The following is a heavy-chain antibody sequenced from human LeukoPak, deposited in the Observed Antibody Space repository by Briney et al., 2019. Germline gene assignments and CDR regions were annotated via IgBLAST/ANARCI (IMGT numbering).Heavy chain of an antibody. V-gene: IGHV3-33*01. CDR2: IWSDGSNK. CDR3: ARAVGPFDY. CDR1: GLTSSTIA. Sequence: PGGPRSFSCTAPGLTSSTIAMHGAGKAPGKGLEWVAVIWSDGSNKYYADSVKGRFTISRDNSKNTLYLQMNSLRAEDTAVYYCARAVGPFDYWGQGTLVTVSS. J-gene: IGHJ4*02. D-gene: IGHD1-26*01.